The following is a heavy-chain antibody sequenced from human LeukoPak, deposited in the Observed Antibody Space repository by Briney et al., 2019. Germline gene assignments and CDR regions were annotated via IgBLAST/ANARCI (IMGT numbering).Heavy chain of an antibody. J-gene: IGHJ4*02. V-gene: IGHV3-48*03. CDR3: ARGAAWFGELLFSHDY. CDR2: ISSSGSTI. Sequence: PGGSLRLSCAASGFTFSSYEMNWVRQAPGKGLEWVSYISSSGSTIYYADSVKGRFTISRDNAKNSLYLQMNSLRAEDTAVYYCARGAAWFGELLFSHDYWGQGTLVTVSS. CDR1: GFTFSSYE. D-gene: IGHD3-10*01.